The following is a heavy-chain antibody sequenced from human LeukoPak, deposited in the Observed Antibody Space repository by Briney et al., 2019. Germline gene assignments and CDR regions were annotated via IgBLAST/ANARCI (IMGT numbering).Heavy chain of an antibody. CDR1: GSTFTGYY. J-gene: IGHJ4*02. Sequence: ASVKVSCKASGSTFTGYYMHWVRQAPGQGVEWMGWINANSGGTDYAQKFQDRVTMTRDTSISTAYMELSRLTPDDTAVYYCARDGHGGNSFDLWGRGTLVTVSS. CDR2: INANSGGT. CDR3: ARDGHGGNSFDL. D-gene: IGHD4-23*01. V-gene: IGHV1-2*02.